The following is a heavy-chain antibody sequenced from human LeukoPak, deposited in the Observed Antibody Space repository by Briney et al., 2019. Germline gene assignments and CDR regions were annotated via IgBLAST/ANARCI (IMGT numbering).Heavy chain of an antibody. J-gene: IGHJ4*02. V-gene: IGHV4-59*01. CDR2: IYYSGST. Sequence: SETLSLTCTVSGGSISTYYWSWIRQPPGKGLEWIGYIYYSGSTNYNPSLKSRVTISVDTSKNQFSLKLSSVTAADTAVYYCASAGSSSGYSAYWGQGTLVTVSS. CDR1: GGSISTYY. D-gene: IGHD6-6*01. CDR3: ASAGSSSGYSAY.